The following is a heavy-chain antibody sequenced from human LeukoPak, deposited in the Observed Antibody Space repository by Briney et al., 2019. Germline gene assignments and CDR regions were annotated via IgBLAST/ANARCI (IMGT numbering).Heavy chain of an antibody. D-gene: IGHD6-13*01. Sequence: GGSLRLSCAASGFTFSSYAMHWVRQAPGKGLEWVAVISYDGSNKYYADSVKGRFTISRGNSKNTLYLQMNSLRAEDTAVYYCARVYASSSWYRLDYWGQGTLVTVSS. J-gene: IGHJ4*02. CDR3: ARVYASSSWYRLDY. V-gene: IGHV3-30*04. CDR2: ISYDGSNK. CDR1: GFTFSSYA.